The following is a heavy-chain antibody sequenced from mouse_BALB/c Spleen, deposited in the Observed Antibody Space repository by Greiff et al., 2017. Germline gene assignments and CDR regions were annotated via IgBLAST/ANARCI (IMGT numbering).Heavy chain of an antibody. D-gene: IGHD1-1*01. CDR3: ARSLHYYGSSYDAMDY. V-gene: IGHV3-2*02. CDR1: GYSITSDYA. CDR2: ISYSGST. Sequence: EVQLQESGPGLVKPSQSLSLTCTVTGYSITSDYAWNWIRQFPGNKLEWMGYISYSGSTSYNPSLKSRISITRDTSKNQFFLQLNSVTTEDTATYYCARSLHYYGSSYDAMDYWGQGTSVTVSS. J-gene: IGHJ4*01.